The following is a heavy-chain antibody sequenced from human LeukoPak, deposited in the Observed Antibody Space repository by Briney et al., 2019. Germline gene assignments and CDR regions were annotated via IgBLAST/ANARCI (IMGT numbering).Heavy chain of an antibody. Sequence: SETLSLTCAVYGGSISGYYWSWIRQPPGKGLEWIGEINHSGSTNYNPSLKSRVTISVDTSKNQFSLKLSSVTAADTAVYFCARCSRVRYSPDYWGQGTLVTVSS. CDR1: GGSISGYY. J-gene: IGHJ4*02. CDR2: INHSGST. V-gene: IGHV4-34*01. D-gene: IGHD4-17*01. CDR3: ARCSRVRYSPDY.